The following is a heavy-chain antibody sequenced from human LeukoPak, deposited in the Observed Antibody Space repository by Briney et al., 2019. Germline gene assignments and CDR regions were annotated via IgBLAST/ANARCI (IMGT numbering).Heavy chain of an antibody. V-gene: IGHV1-69*04. D-gene: IGHD4-17*01. CDR3: ARVRWDGDYGYYYYGMDV. Sequence: ASVKVSCKASGGTFSSYAISWVRQAPGQGLEWMGRIIPILGIANYAQKFQGRVTITADKSTSTAYMELSSLRSEDTAVYYCARVRWDGDYGYYYYGMDVWGQGTTVTVSS. CDR1: GGTFSSYA. J-gene: IGHJ6*02. CDR2: IIPILGIA.